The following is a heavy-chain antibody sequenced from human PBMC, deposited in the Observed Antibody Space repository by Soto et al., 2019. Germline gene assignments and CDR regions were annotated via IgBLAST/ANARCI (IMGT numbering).Heavy chain of an antibody. CDR3: ARGLEYYDILTGYLYYYYYMDV. CDR2: IYYSGST. V-gene: IGHV4-59*08. CDR1: GGSISSYY. Sequence: SETLSLTWSVSGGSISSYYWSWIRQPPGKGLEWIGYIYYSGSTNYNPSLKSRVTISVDTSKNQFSLKLSSVTAADTAVYYCARGLEYYDILTGYLYYYYYMDVWGKGTTVTVS. D-gene: IGHD3-9*01. J-gene: IGHJ6*03.